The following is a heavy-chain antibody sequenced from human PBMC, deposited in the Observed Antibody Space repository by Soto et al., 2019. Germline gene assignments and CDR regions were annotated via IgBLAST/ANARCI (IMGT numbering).Heavy chain of an antibody. CDR1: GGSISSYY. Sequence: PSETLSLTCTVSGGSISSYYWNWIRQPPGKGLEWIGDIYYGGGTNYNPSLKSRVTLSVDTSKNQFSLKLSSVTAADTAVYYCARVRVWSGYKWFDPWGQGTLVTVSS. V-gene: IGHV4-59*12. D-gene: IGHD3-3*01. CDR3: ARVRVWSGYKWFDP. J-gene: IGHJ5*02. CDR2: IYYGGGT.